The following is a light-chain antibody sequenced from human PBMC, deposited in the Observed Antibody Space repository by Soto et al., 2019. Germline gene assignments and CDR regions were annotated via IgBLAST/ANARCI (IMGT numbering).Light chain of an antibody. CDR3: QQRSNWPPVT. CDR2: DAS. CDR1: QSVSSY. Sequence: EIVLTQSPATLSLSPGERATLSCRASQSVSSYLAWYQQKPGQAPRLLISDASNRATGIPARFSGSGSGKDFTLTISSLEPEDFAIYYCQQRSNWPPVTFGGGTKVEIK. J-gene: IGKJ4*01. V-gene: IGKV3-11*01.